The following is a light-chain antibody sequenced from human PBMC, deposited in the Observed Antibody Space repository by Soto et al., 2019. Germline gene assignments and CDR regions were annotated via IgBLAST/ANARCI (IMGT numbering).Light chain of an antibody. CDR2: LGS. CDR1: QSLLHSNGYNC. Sequence: DLVMTQSPLSLPVTPGEPASISCRSSQSLLHSNGYNCLDWYLQKPGQSPQLLIYLGSNRASGVPDRFSGSGSGTDFTLKISRVEADDVGVYYCVQALQSPVTFGGGTKVEIK. J-gene: IGKJ4*01. V-gene: IGKV2-28*01. CDR3: VQALQSPVT.